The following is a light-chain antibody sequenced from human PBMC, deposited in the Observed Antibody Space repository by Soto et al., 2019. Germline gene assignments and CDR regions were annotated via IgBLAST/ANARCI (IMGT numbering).Light chain of an antibody. CDR1: QSVSSN. J-gene: IGKJ2*01. Sequence: EIVMTRSPDTLSVSPGERATLSCRASQSVSSNLAWYQQKPGQAPRLLIYGASTRATGFPARFSGSGSGTEFTLTISSLQSEDFAVYYCHHYNSWPYTFVQGTKVEIK. V-gene: IGKV3-15*01. CDR3: HHYNSWPYT. CDR2: GAS.